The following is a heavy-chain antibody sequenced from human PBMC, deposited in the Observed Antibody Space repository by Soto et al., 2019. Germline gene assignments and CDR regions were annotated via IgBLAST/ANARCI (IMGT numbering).Heavy chain of an antibody. CDR3: ARLQGPSYGRHYYYYYGMDV. CDR2: IYPGDSDT. V-gene: IGHV5-51*01. D-gene: IGHD5-18*01. Sequence: GESLKISCKGSGYSFTSYWIGWVRQMPGKGLEWMGIIYPGDSDTRYSPSFQGQVTISADKSISTAYLQWSSLKASDTAMYYCARLQGPSYGRHYYYYYGMDVWGQGTTVTVSS. CDR1: GYSFTSYW. J-gene: IGHJ6*02.